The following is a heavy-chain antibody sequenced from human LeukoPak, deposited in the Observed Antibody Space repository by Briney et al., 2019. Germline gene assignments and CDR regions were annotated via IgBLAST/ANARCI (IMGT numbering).Heavy chain of an antibody. J-gene: IGHJ3*02. V-gene: IGHV4-34*01. CDR1: GGSFSGYY. Sequence: SETLSLTCAVYGGSFSGYYWSWIRQPPGKGLEWIGEINHSGSTNYNPSLKSRVTISVDTSKNRFSLKLSSVTAADTAVYYCARVSDAFDIWGQGTMVTVSS. CDR2: INHSGST. CDR3: ARVSDAFDI.